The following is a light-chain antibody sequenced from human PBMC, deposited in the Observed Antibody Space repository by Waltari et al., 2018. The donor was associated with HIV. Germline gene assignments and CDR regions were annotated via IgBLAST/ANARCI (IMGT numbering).Light chain of an antibody. J-gene: IGLJ2*01. Sequence: QSVLTQPPSVSAAPGQKVTISCSGSSSNIANNYVSWYQQLPGTAPKLLIYDNNKRPSGIPDRFSGSKSGTSATLGITGLQTGDEADYYCGTWDSSLGGVFGGGTKLTVL. CDR1: SSNIANNY. V-gene: IGLV1-51*01. CDR2: DNN. CDR3: GTWDSSLGGV.